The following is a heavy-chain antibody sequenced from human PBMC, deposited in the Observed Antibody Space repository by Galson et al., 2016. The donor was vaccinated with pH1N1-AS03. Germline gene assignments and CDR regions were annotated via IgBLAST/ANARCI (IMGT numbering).Heavy chain of an antibody. CDR1: DDTFNSHG. Sequence: SVKVSCKASDDTFNSHGISWVRQAPGQGLEWMGWISANSGDTKYAQKFQGRVTMTRDTSIRTVYMDLSGLRFDDTALYYCARDRDYYGSGSYYNGVIGSFDYWGQGTLVTVSS. CDR2: ISANSGDT. V-gene: IGHV1-18*01. J-gene: IGHJ4*02. D-gene: IGHD3-10*01. CDR3: ARDRDYYGSGSYYNGVIGSFDY.